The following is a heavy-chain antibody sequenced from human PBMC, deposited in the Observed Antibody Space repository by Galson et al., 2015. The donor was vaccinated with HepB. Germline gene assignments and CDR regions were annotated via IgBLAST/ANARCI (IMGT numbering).Heavy chain of an antibody. Sequence: SLRLSCAASGFTFSSYAMSWVRQAPGKGLEWVSAISGSGGSTYYADSVKGRFTISRDDSKNTLYLQMNSLRAEDTAVYYCAKGAGAVTTFDYWGQGTLVTVPS. J-gene: IGHJ4*02. D-gene: IGHD4-17*01. CDR3: AKGAGAVTTFDY. CDR2: ISGSGGST. V-gene: IGHV3-23*01. CDR1: GFTFSSYA.